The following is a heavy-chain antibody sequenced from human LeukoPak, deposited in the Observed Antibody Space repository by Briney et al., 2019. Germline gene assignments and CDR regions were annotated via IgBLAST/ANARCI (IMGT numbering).Heavy chain of an antibody. J-gene: IGHJ4*02. V-gene: IGHV3-9*01. D-gene: IGHD3-9*01. CDR2: ISWNSGSI. CDR3: AKTREGYFDWLADPFDY. Sequence: GRSLRLSCAASGFTFDDYAMHWVRQAPGKGLEWVSGISWNSGSIGYADSVKGRFTISRDNAKNSLYLQMNSLRAEDTALYYCAKTREGYFDWLADPFDYWGQGTLVTVPS. CDR1: GFTFDDYA.